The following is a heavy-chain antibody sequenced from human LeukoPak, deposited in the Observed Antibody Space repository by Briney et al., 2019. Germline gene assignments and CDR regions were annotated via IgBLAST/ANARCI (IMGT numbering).Heavy chain of an antibody. CDR2: IRYDGSNK. CDR1: GFAFSNFA. J-gene: IGHJ4*02. V-gene: IGHV3-30*02. Sequence: GGSLRLSCAASGFAFSNFAMHWVRQAPGKGLEWVAFIRYDGSNKYYADSVKGRFTISRDNSKNTVYLQMNSLRAEDTAVYYCATVTSGSYTVTYWGQGTLVTVSS. CDR3: ATVTSGSYTVTY. D-gene: IGHD1-26*01.